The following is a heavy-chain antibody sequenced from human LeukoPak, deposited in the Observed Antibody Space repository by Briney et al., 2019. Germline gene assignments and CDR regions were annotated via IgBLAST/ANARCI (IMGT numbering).Heavy chain of an antibody. V-gene: IGHV5-10-1*01. CDR3: ARLVYSSGWYRLGDY. Sequence: KPGESLQISCKGSGYSFTSYWISWVRPLPGKGLEWMGRIDPSDSYTNYSPSFQGHVTISADKSISTAYLQWSSLKASDTAMYYCARLVYSSGWYRLGDYWGQGTLVTVSS. D-gene: IGHD6-19*01. J-gene: IGHJ4*02. CDR2: IDPSDSYT. CDR1: GYSFTSYW.